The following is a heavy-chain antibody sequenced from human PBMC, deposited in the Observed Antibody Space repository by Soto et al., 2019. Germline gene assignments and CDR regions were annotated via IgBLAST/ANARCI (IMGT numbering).Heavy chain of an antibody. D-gene: IGHD6-13*01. V-gene: IGHV4-30-2*01. J-gene: IGHJ5*02. CDR2: IYHSGST. Sequence: QLQLQESGSGLVKPSQTLSLTCAVSGGPISSGGYSWSWIRQPPGKGLEWIGYIYHSGSTYYNPSLKSRVTISVDRSKNQFSLKLSSVTAADTAVYYCARSSYSSSWYTENWFDPWGQGTLVTVSS. CDR1: GGPISSGGYS. CDR3: ARSSYSSSWYTENWFDP.